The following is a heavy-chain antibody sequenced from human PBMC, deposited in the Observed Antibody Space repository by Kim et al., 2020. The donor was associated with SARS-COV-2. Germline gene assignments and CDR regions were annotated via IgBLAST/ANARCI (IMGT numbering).Heavy chain of an antibody. CDR3: TRGPF. V-gene: IGHV3-74*01. Sequence: GGSLRLSCAASGFSFSEWWMDWVRQAPGKGPEWVARIDNDGTNTLYADYVKGRFTISRDNSKNTLYLQMNGLRADDTGVYYCTRGPFWGEGTLGTVSS. CDR2: IDNDGTNT. CDR1: GFSFSEWW. J-gene: IGHJ4*02.